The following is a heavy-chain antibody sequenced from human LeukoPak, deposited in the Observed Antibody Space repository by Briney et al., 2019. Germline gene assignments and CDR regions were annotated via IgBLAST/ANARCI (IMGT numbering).Heavy chain of an antibody. Sequence: GGSLRLSCAASGFTFSSYAMSWVRQAPGKGLEWVSAISGSGGSTYYADSVKGRFTISRDNSKNTLYLQMNSLRAEDTAVYYCAKGHLGYYGSGSYFGPLRATYYYYYMDVWGKGTTVTVSS. D-gene: IGHD3-10*01. CDR3: AKGHLGYYGSGSYFGPLRATYYYYYMDV. V-gene: IGHV3-23*01. CDR2: ISGSGGST. CDR1: GFTFSSYA. J-gene: IGHJ6*03.